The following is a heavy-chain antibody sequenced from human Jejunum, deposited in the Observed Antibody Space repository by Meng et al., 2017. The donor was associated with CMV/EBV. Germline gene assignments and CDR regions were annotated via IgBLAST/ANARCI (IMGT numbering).Heavy chain of an antibody. Sequence: AASGFTFDNAWMSWARQAPGKELEWVGRVRNNAGDVTTEYAAPLKGRFTISTDDSKNTLYLQMSSLKTEDTAVYCCSWMTTVTTLGYWGQGTLVTVSS. CDR1: GFTFDNAW. J-gene: IGHJ4*02. D-gene: IGHD4-17*01. CDR2: VRNNAGDVTT. CDR3: SWMTTVTTLGY. V-gene: IGHV3-15*01.